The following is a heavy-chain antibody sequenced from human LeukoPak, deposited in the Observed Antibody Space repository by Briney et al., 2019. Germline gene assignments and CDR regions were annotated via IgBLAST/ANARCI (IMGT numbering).Heavy chain of an antibody. Sequence: ASVKVSCKASGYTFTGYYMHWVRQAPGQGLEWMGWINANSGGTNYAQKFQGRVTMTRDTSISTAYMELSRLTSDDTAVYYCARDLPPYYFDYWGQGTLVTVSS. CDR1: GYTFTGYY. V-gene: IGHV1-2*02. CDR2: INANSGGT. CDR3: ARDLPPYYFDY. J-gene: IGHJ4*02.